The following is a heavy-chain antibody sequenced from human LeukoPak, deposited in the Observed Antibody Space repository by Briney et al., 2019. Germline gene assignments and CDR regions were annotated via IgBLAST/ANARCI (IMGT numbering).Heavy chain of an antibody. D-gene: IGHD5/OR15-5a*01. V-gene: IGHV3-69-1*01. CDR3: ARSWLVYYWYYGMDV. CDR1: GFTFSNYA. CDR2: ITSAGAP. J-gene: IGHJ6*02. Sequence: PGGSLRLSCAASGFTFSNYAVMWVRQAPGQGLEWVSAITSAGAPRYADSVKGRSTISRDNAKNSLYLQMNSLRAEDTAVYYCARSWLVYYWYYGMDVWGQGTTVTVSS.